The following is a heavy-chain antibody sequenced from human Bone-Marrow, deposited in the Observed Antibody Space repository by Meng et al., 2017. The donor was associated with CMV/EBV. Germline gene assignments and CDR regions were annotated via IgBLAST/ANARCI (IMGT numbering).Heavy chain of an antibody. D-gene: IGHD2-2*02. CDR3: ARVNCCSSTSCYTADY. CDR1: GGSISSYY. Sequence: SETLSLTCTVSGGSISSYYWSWIRQPPGKGLEWIGSIYYSGSTYYNPSLKSRVTISVDTSKNQFSLKLSSVTAADTAVYYCARVNCCSSTSCYTADYWGQGTLVTVSS. V-gene: IGHV4-59*01. J-gene: IGHJ4*02. CDR2: IYYSGST.